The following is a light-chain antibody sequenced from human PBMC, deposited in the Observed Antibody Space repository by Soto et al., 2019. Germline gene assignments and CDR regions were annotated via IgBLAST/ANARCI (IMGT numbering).Light chain of an antibody. V-gene: IGKV1-9*01. Sequence: DIQLTRSPSFLSASVGDRVTITCRASQGISSYLAWYQQKPGKAPKLLIYAASTLQSGVPSRFSGSGSGTEFTLTISSLQPEDFATYYCQQLNSYLPVTFGQGTRLEIK. CDR3: QQLNSYLPVT. CDR1: QGISSY. CDR2: AAS. J-gene: IGKJ5*01.